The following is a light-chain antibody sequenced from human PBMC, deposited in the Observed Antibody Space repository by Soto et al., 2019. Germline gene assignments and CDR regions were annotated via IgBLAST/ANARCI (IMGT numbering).Light chain of an antibody. J-gene: IGKJ1*01. Sequence: VLTQSPVTLSLSPGERATLFCMASQSVATSQLAWYQQKPGQAPRLLIGASSRATGVPDRFIASGSGTDFPLTISRLEPEDFEVYYCQHFASSPRTFGRGTKVDIK. CDR3: QHFASSPRT. CDR1: QSVATSQ. CDR2: GAS. V-gene: IGKV3-20*01.